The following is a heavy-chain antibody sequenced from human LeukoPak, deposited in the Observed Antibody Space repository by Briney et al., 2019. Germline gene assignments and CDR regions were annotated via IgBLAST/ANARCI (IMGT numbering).Heavy chain of an antibody. CDR2: ISGSGGST. CDR3: AKTRGEFWGYFDY. J-gene: IGHJ4*02. CDR1: GFTFSSYA. Sequence: GGSLRLSCAASGFTFSSYAMSWVRQAPGKGLEWVSAISGSGGSTYYADSVKGRFTISRDNSKNTLYLQMNRLRAEDTAVYSCAKTRGEFWGYFDYWGQGTLVTVSS. D-gene: IGHD3-16*01. V-gene: IGHV3-23*01.